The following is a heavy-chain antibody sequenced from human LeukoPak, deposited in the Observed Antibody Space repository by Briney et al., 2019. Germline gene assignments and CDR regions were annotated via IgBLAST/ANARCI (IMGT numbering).Heavy chain of an antibody. Sequence: SETLSLTCTVSGGSISSYYWSWIRQPPGKGLEWIGYIYYSGSTNYNPSLKSRVTISVDTSKNQFSLKLSSVTAADTAVYYCAREWLTMVRGVIDTSYYYYYYMDVWGKGTTVTISS. CDR3: AREWLTMVRGVIDTSYYYYYYMDV. D-gene: IGHD3-10*01. V-gene: IGHV4-59*01. J-gene: IGHJ6*03. CDR2: IYYSGST. CDR1: GGSISSYY.